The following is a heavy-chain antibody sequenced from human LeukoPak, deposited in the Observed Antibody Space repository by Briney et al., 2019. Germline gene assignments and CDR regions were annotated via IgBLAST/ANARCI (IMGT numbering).Heavy chain of an antibody. D-gene: IGHD2-15*01. Sequence: PGGSLRLSCAASGFTFSSYAMSWVRQAPGKGLEWVSAISGSGGSTYYADSVKRRFTISRDNSKNTLYLQMNSLRAEDTAVYYCAKSPEGYCSGGSCYSGYYYGMDVWGQGTTVTVSS. CDR2: ISGSGGST. CDR3: AKSPEGYCSGGSCYSGYYYGMDV. J-gene: IGHJ6*02. CDR1: GFTFSSYA. V-gene: IGHV3-23*01.